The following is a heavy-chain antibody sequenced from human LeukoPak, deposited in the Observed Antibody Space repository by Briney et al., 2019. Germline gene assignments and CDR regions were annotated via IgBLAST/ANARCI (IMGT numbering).Heavy chain of an antibody. CDR1: GGSISSGGYY. D-gene: IGHD1-26*01. V-gene: IGHV4-31*03. Sequence: SETLSLTCTVSGGSISSGGYYWSWIRQHPGKGLEWIGYIYYSGSTYYNPSLKSRVTISVDTSKNQFSLKLSSVTAADTAVYYCAREDRGPGAFDTWGQGTMVTVSS. J-gene: IGHJ3*02. CDR3: AREDRGPGAFDT. CDR2: IYYSGST.